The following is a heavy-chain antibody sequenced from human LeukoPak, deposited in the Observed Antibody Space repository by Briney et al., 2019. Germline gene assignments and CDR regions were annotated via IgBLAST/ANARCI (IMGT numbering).Heavy chain of an antibody. Sequence: ASVEVSCKGSGYTFTRYGIRWGGQAPGQGGEGMGWISAYNGKTNYVQKLQGRVTMTTDTSTSTAYMELRSLRSDDTAVYYCARDHYDFWSGYPYYYGMDVWGQGTTVTVSS. CDR2: ISAYNGKT. J-gene: IGHJ6*02. CDR3: ARDHYDFWSGYPYYYGMDV. CDR1: GYTFTRYG. V-gene: IGHV1-18*01. D-gene: IGHD3-3*01.